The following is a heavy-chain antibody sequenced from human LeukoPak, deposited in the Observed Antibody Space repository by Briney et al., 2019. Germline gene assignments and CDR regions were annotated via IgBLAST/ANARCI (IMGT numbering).Heavy chain of an antibody. CDR2: IYYSGST. CDR1: GGSISSSSYY. Sequence: PSETLSLTCTVYGGSISSSSYYWGWIRQPPGKGLEWIGSIYYSGSTYYNPSLKSRVTISVDTSKNQFSLKLSSVTAADTAVYYCARQDYGGNSVEYWGQGTLVTVSS. D-gene: IGHD4-23*01. J-gene: IGHJ4*02. V-gene: IGHV4-39*01. CDR3: ARQDYGGNSVEY.